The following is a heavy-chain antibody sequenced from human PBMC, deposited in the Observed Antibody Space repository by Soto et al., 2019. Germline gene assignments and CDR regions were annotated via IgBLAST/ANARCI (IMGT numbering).Heavy chain of an antibody. V-gene: IGHV4-39*01. D-gene: IGHD3-9*01. J-gene: IGHJ4*02. CDR1: GGSISSSRYY. CDR3: ARHYTTYDWARTVDY. Sequence: QLQLQESGPGLLKPSETLSLTCNVSGGSISSSRYYWGWIRQPPGKGLEYIGNVHYTGGTYYNPSLQSRVTISIDTSKNQFSLKVSFVTAADTAIYYCARHYTTYDWARTVDYWGQGTLVTVSS. CDR2: VHYTGGT.